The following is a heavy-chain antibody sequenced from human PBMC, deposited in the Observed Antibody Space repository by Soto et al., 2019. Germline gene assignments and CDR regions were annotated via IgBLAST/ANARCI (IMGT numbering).Heavy chain of an antibody. J-gene: IGHJ5*02. Sequence: PSETLSLTCSVSGGSMSKFYWSWIRKTAGKGLEWMGRVYATGTSDYNPSLRSRIAMSVDISKKTFSLRLRSVTAADTGVYYCVRDGSKTLRDCFDPCGQRILVTVSS. CDR2: VYATGTS. CDR1: GGSMSKFY. D-gene: IGHD4-17*01. V-gene: IGHV4-4*07. CDR3: VRDGSKTLRDCFDP.